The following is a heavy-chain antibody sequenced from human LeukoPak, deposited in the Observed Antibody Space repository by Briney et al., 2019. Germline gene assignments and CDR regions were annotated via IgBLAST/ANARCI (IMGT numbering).Heavy chain of an antibody. CDR2: INHSGST. CDR1: GGSFSGYY. Sequence: SETLSLTCAVYGGSFSGYYWSWIRQPPGKGLEWIGEINHSGSTNYNPSLKSRVTISVDTSKNQFSLKLSSVTAAGTAVYCCARVRSPGISDYWGQGTLVTVSS. D-gene: IGHD3-10*01. CDR3: ARVRSPGISDY. V-gene: IGHV4-34*01. J-gene: IGHJ4*02.